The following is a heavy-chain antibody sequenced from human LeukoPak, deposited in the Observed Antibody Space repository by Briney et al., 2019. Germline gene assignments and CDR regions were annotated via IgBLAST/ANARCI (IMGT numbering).Heavy chain of an antibody. J-gene: IGHJ5*02. V-gene: IGHV4-61*02. CDR2: IYTSGST. D-gene: IGHD3-3*01. CDR3: ARDSYPITIFGVSWFDP. CDR1: GGSISSGSYY. Sequence: SETLSLTCPVSGGSISSGSYYWSWIRQPAGKGLEWIGRIYTSGSTNYNPSLKSRVTISVDTSKNQFSLKLSSVTAADTAVYYCARDSYPITIFGVSWFDPWGQGTLVTVSS.